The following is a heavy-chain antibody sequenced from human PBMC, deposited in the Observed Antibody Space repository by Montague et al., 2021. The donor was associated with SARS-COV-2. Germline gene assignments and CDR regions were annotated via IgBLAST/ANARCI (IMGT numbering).Heavy chain of an antibody. CDR3: AREQSIVVVVAAARGWFDP. D-gene: IGHD2-15*01. CDR2: IYYGGST. J-gene: IGHJ5*02. V-gene: IGHV4-39*02. Sequence: SETLSLTCTVSGGSVSSSSYYWGWIRQPPGKGLEWIGSIYYGGSTYYNTSLKSRVTTSVDTSKNQFSLKLSSVTAADTAVYYCAREQSIVVVVAAARGWFDPWGQGTLVTVSS. CDR1: GGSVSSSSYY.